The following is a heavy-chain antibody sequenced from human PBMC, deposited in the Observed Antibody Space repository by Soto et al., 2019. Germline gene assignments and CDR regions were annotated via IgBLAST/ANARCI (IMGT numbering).Heavy chain of an antibody. CDR2: INPNSGGT. V-gene: IGHV1-2*02. D-gene: IGHD2-2*01. CDR1: GYTFTVYY. J-gene: IGHJ5*01. Sequence: ASVKVSCKASGYTFTVYYIHWVRQAPGQGLEWMGWINPNSGGTNYAQKFQGRVTITRDTSISTAYMELSRLRSDDTAVYYCARGAGAGSSSWYECWGQGTLVTVSS. CDR3: ARGAGAGSSSWYEC.